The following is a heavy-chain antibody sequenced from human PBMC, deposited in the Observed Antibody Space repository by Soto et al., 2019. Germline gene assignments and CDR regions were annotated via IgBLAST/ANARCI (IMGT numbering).Heavy chain of an antibody. J-gene: IGHJ6*02. CDR2: ISGSGGST. CDR3: AKSRGSIVVVPAAIMVGYYYGMDV. D-gene: IGHD2-2*01. V-gene: IGHV3-23*01. Sequence: GKGLEWVSAISGSGGSTYYADSVKGRFTISRDNSKNTLYLQMNSLRAEDTAVYYCAKSRGSIVVVPAAIMVGYYYGMDVWGQGTTVTVSS.